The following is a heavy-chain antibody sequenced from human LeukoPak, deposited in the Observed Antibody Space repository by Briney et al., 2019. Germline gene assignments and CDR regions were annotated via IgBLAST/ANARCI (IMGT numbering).Heavy chain of an antibody. Sequence: SETLSLTCAVYGVSFSGYYWSWIRQPPGKGLEWIGEINHSGSTYYNPSLKSRVTISVDTSKNQFSLKLSSVTAADTAVYYCARQVEGYSGYDSLDYWGQGTLVTVSS. J-gene: IGHJ4*02. CDR3: ARQVEGYSGYDSLDY. CDR1: GVSFSGYY. V-gene: IGHV4-34*01. D-gene: IGHD5-12*01. CDR2: INHSGST.